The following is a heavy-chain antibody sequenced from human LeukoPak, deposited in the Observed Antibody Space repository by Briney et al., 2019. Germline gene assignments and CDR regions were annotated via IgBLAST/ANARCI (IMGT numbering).Heavy chain of an antibody. CDR3: ARVTMIVADFDY. CDR1: GGSISSGDCY. Sequence: SQTLSLTCTVSGGSISSGDCYWSWIRQPPGKGLEWIGYIYYSGSTYYNPSLKSRVTISVDTSKNQFSLKLSSVTAADTAVYYCARVTMIVADFDYWGQGTLVTVSS. D-gene: IGHD3-22*01. CDR2: IYYSGST. J-gene: IGHJ4*02. V-gene: IGHV4-30-4*01.